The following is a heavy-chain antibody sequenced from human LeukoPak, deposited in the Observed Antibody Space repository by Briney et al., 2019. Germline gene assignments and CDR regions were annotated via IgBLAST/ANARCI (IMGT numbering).Heavy chain of an antibody. CDR2: ISYDGSDK. V-gene: IGHV3-30-3*01. CDR3: ARDESPGYSYGLDY. J-gene: IGHJ4*02. D-gene: IGHD5-18*01. CDR1: GFTFSSYA. Sequence: GRSLRLSCAASGFTFSSYAMHWVRQAPGKGLEWVAVISYDGSDKYYADSVKGRFTISRDNSKNTLHLQMNSLRAEDTAVYYCARDESPGYSYGLDYWGQGTLVTVSS.